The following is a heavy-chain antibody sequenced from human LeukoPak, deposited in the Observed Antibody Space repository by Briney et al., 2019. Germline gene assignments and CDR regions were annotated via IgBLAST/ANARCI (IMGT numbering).Heavy chain of an antibody. CDR1: GFTFSSYA. Sequence: GGSLRPSCAASGFTFSSYAMSWVRQAPGKGLEWVSGISGSGGSTYYADSVKGRFTISRDNSKNTLYLQMNSLRAEDTAVYYCAKDKGTYYYDSSGYYYPWGQGTLVTVSS. V-gene: IGHV3-23*01. J-gene: IGHJ5*02. CDR2: ISGSGGST. CDR3: AKDKGTYYYDSSGYYYP. D-gene: IGHD3-22*01.